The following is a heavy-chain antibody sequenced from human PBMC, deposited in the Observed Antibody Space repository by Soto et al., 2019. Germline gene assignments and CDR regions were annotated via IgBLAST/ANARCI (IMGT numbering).Heavy chain of an antibody. CDR3: ARDQGDFWSGFRHFDY. Sequence: ASVKVSCKASGYTFTSYCISWVLQAPGQGLEWMGWISAYNGNTDYAQKLQGRVTMTTDTSTSTAYMELRSLRSGDTAVYYCARDQGDFWSGFRHFDYWSQGTLVTVSS. D-gene: IGHD3-3*01. J-gene: IGHJ4*02. CDR1: GYTFTSYC. V-gene: IGHV1-18*01. CDR2: ISAYNGNT.